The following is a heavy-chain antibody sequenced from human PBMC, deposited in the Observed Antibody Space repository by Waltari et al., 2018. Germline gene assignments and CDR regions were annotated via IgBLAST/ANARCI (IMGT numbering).Heavy chain of an antibody. CDR1: GYTFTSYD. D-gene: IGHD2-15*01. CDR3: ATSYGGNPVD. J-gene: IGHJ4*02. V-gene: IGHV1-8*03. CDR2: MNPNSGNT. Sequence: QVQLVQSGAEVKKPGASVKVSCKASGYTFTSYDINWVRQATGQGLEWMGWMNPNSGNTGYAQKFQGRVTITADKSTSTAYMELSSLRSEDTAVYYCATSYGGNPVDWGQGTLVTVSS.